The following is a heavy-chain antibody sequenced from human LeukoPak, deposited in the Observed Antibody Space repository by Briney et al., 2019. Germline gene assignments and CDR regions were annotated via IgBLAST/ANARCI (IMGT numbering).Heavy chain of an antibody. CDR1: GFTFSSYW. Sequence: GGSLRLSCAASGFTFSSYWMSWVRQAPGKGLEWVANIKQDGSDKYYEDSVKGRFTISRDNAKNSVYLQMNSLRAEDTALYYCARAVAENWFDPWGQGTLVTVSS. CDR3: ARAVAENWFDP. CDR2: IKQDGSDK. D-gene: IGHD6-19*01. V-gene: IGHV3-7*01. J-gene: IGHJ5*02.